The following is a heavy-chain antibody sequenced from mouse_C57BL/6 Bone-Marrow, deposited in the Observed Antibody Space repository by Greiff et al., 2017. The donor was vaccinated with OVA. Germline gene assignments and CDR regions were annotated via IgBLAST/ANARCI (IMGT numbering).Heavy chain of an antibody. Sequence: QVQLQQSGAELVRPGSSVKLSCKASGYTFTSYWMDWVKQRPGQGLEWIGNIYPSDSETHYNQKFKDKATLTVDKSSSTAYMQLSSLTSEDSAVYYCARRGFYDYDGEAWFADWGQGTLVTVSA. CDR3: ARRGFYDYDGEAWFAD. D-gene: IGHD2-4*01. CDR1: GYTFTSYW. V-gene: IGHV1-61*01. CDR2: IYPSDSET. J-gene: IGHJ3*01.